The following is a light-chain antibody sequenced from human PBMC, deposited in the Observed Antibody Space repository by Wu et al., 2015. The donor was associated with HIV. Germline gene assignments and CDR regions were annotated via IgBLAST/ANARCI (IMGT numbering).Light chain of an antibody. V-gene: IGKV3-15*01. J-gene: IGKJ1*01. Sequence: EVLMTQSPATLSVSPGERATLSCRASQTISSNLAWYQQTPGQAPRLLIYDASTRATDIPARFSGSGSGTEFTLTISSLQSEDFASYYCQQYDDSAPTTFGRRDPRWTSN. CDR3: QQYDDSAPTT. CDR2: DAS. CDR1: QTISSN.